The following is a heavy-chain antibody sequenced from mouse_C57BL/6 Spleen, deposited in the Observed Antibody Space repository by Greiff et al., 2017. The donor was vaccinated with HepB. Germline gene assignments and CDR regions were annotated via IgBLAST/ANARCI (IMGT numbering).Heavy chain of an antibody. CDR3: ARRGITTVVADAMDY. Sequence: QVQLQQSGAELARPGASVKMSCKASGYTFTSYTMHWVKQRPGQGLEWIGYINPSSGYTKYNQKFKDKATLTADKSSSTAYMQLSSLTSEDSAVYCWARRGITTVVADAMDYWGQGTSVTVAS. J-gene: IGHJ4*01. CDR2: INPSSGYT. D-gene: IGHD1-1*01. V-gene: IGHV1-4*01. CDR1: GYTFTSYT.